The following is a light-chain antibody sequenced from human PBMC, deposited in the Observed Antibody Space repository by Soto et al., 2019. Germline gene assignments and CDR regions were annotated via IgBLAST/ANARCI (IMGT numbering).Light chain of an antibody. V-gene: IGKV1-39*01. J-gene: IGKJ4*01. CDR1: QSISSY. Sequence: DIQMTQSPSSLSASVGDRVTITCRASQSISSYLSWYQQKPGKAPKRLIYVGSTLQSGVRSRYSGSGHGTDFTLNIRGLEHEEFAPYVCQQTYTPPFTFGGGTKV. CDR2: VGS. CDR3: QQTYTPPFT.